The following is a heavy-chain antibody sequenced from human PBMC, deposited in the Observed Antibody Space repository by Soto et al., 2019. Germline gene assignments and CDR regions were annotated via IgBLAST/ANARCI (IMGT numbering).Heavy chain of an antibody. CDR3: AKGRHVYGSGSYYKDYYYGMDV. CDR2: ISYDGSNK. Sequence: QVQLVESGGGVVQPGRSLRLSCAASGFTFSSYGMHWVRQAPGKGLEWVAVISYDGSNKYYADSVKGRFTISRDNSKNTLYLQMNSLRAEDTAVYYCAKGRHVYGSGSYYKDYYYGMDVWGQGTTVTVSS. CDR1: GFTFSSYG. V-gene: IGHV3-30*18. D-gene: IGHD3-10*01. J-gene: IGHJ6*02.